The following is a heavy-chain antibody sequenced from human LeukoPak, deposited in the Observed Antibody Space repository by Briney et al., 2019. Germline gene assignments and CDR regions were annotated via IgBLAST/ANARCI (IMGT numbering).Heavy chain of an antibody. D-gene: IGHD2-21*02. CDR2: ISYGGNNK. CDR1: GFTFSGYY. J-gene: IGHJ4*02. CDR3: AKVHCGGDCYWLAY. V-gene: IGHV3-30*18. Sequence: GGSLTLSCAASGFTFSGYYMHWVRQSPGKGLEWVGDISYGGNNKYYADSVKGRFTIPRDNSKNTLYQQKNITRADDTAFYYCAKVHCGGDCYWLAYWGRGTLVTVSS.